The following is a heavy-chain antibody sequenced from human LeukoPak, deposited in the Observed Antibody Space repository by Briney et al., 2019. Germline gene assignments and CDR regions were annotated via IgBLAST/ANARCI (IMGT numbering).Heavy chain of an antibody. CDR1: GFTVSSNY. CDR3: ARDQGGSFYFDY. Sequence: GGSLRLSCAASGFTVSSNYMSWVRQAPGKGLEWVSVIYSGGGTYYADSVKGRFTFSRDNSKNTLYLQMNSLRAEDTAVYFCARDQGGSFYFDYWGQGTLVTVSS. D-gene: IGHD1-26*01. J-gene: IGHJ4*02. CDR2: IYSGGGT. V-gene: IGHV3-53*01.